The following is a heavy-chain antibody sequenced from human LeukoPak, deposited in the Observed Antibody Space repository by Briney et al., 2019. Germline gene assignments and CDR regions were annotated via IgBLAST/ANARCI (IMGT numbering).Heavy chain of an antibody. Sequence: GGSLLLSCGASGFTFSSYAMSWVRQAQGKGLEWVSHISCSGGSTYYADSVKGRFTISRDNSKNTVYLQMNSLRGEDSAVYYCAKRGATTVITIYFDYWGQGTLLTVSS. CDR2: ISCSGGST. CDR3: AKRGATTVITIYFDY. V-gene: IGHV3-23*01. CDR1: GFTFSSYA. J-gene: IGHJ4*02. D-gene: IGHD4-11*01.